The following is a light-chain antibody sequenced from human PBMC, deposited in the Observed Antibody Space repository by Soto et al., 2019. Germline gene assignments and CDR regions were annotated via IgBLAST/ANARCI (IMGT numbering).Light chain of an antibody. CDR3: SSYAGSNNV. Sequence: QSVLTQPPSASGSPGQSVTTSCIGTASDIGRYNYVSWYQHHPGKAPKLIIYEVTKRPSGVPDRFSGSKSGDTASLTVSGLQAEDEADYYCSSYAGSNNVFGTGTKVTVL. J-gene: IGLJ1*01. V-gene: IGLV2-8*01. CDR2: EVT. CDR1: ASDIGRYNY.